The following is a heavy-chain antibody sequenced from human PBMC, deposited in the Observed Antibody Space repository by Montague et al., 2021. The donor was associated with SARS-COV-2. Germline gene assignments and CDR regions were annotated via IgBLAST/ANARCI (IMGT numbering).Heavy chain of an antibody. CDR3: AREVGRGYSGYEGEY. D-gene: IGHD5-12*01. J-gene: IGHJ4*02. CDR2: INHSGST. Sequence: SETLSLTCAVYGGSFSGYYWSWIRQPPGKGLEWIGDINHSGSTNYNPSLKSRVTISVDTSKNQFSLKLSSVTAADTAVYYCAREVGRGYSGYEGEYWGQGTLVTVSS. V-gene: IGHV4-34*01. CDR1: GGSFSGYY.